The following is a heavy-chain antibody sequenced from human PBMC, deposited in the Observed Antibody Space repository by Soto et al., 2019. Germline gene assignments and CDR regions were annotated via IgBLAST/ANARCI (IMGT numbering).Heavy chain of an antibody. CDR3: AREIVVVPAAKEPNWFDP. CDR1: GDSVSSNSAA. CDR2: TYYRSKWYN. V-gene: IGHV6-1*01. Sequence: QSQTLSLTCAISGDSVSSNSAAWNWIRQSPSRGLEWLGRTYYRSKWYNDYAVSVKSRITINPDTSKNQFSLQLNSVTPEDTAVYYCAREIVVVPAAKEPNWFDPWGQGTLVTVSS. J-gene: IGHJ5*02. D-gene: IGHD2-2*01.